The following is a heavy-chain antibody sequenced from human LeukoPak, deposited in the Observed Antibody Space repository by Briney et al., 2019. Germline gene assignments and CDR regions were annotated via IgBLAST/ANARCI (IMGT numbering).Heavy chain of an antibody. CDR1: GFTFSSYG. J-gene: IGHJ5*02. CDR3: ASEKPTYYDILTP. Sequence: GGSLRLSCAASGFTFSSYGMHWVRQAPGKGLEWVAVISYDGSNKYYAGSVKGRFTISRDNSKNTLYLQMNSLRAEDTAVYYCASEKPTYYDILTPWGQGTLVTVSS. D-gene: IGHD3-9*01. V-gene: IGHV3-30*03. CDR2: ISYDGSNK.